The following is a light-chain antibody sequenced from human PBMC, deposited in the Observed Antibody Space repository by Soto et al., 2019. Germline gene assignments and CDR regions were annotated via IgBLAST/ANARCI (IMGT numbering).Light chain of an antibody. Sequence: IQLTQSPSSLSASVGNRVTITCRASQGISNFLAWYQQKPGKAPKLLIYAASTLQSGVPSRFSGSGSGTEFTLTISNLQPEDSATYYCLQHDSYPWTFGQGTKVDIK. CDR1: QGISNF. CDR3: LQHDSYPWT. J-gene: IGKJ1*01. V-gene: IGKV1-9*01. CDR2: AAS.